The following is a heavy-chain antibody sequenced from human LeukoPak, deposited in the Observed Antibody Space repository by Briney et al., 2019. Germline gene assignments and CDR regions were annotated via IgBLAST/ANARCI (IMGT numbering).Heavy chain of an antibody. CDR2: ISSNGGTT. Sequence: PGGSLRLSCAGSRFTFSNYAMHWVRQAPGKGLEYVSAISSNGGTTYYANSVQGRFTISRDNSKNTLYLQMGSLRAEDMAVYYCARVRPDSSDDYWGQGTLVTVSS. CDR3: ARVRPDSSDDY. J-gene: IGHJ4*02. D-gene: IGHD3-22*01. CDR1: RFTFSNYA. V-gene: IGHV3-64*01.